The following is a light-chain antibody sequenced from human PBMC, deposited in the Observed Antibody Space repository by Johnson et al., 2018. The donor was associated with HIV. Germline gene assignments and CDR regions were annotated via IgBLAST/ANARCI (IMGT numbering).Light chain of an antibody. CDR1: SSNVGSSF. V-gene: IGLV1-51*01. J-gene: IGLJ1*01. CDR2: DNN. CDR3: GTWDSSLTSYV. Sequence: QSALTQPPPVSAAPGQTVTISCSGSSSNVGSSFVSWYRQVPGTAPKLLIYDNNKRPSGIPGRFSGSKSVPSATLGITGLQTGDEADYYCGTWDSSLTSYVFGAGTKVTVL.